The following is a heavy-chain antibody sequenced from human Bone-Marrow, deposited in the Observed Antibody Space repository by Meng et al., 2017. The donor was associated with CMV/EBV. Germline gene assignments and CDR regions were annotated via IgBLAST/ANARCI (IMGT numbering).Heavy chain of an antibody. J-gene: IGHJ5*02. D-gene: IGHD6-13*01. CDR2: IYYSGST. V-gene: IGHV4-39*07. Sequence: SETLSLTCTVSGGSIGSSSYYWGWIRQPPGKGLEWIGSIYYSGSTYYNPSLKSRVTISVDTSKNQFSLKLSSVTAADTAVYYCARKYMGIAAAESWFDPWGQGTLVTVSS. CDR3: ARKYMGIAAAESWFDP. CDR1: GGSIGSSSYY.